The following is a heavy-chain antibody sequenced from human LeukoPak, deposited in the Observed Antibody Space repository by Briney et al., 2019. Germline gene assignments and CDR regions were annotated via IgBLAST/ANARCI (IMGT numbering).Heavy chain of an antibody. CDR3: AKVQLGIGVDY. CDR1: GFTFSTYS. Sequence: GGSLRLSCVASGFTFSTYSMTWVRQAPGKGLEWVSYISSSSSTIYYTGSVKGQFTISRDNAKNSVYLQMNSLRAEDTAVYYCAKVQLGIGVDYWGQGTLVTVSS. V-gene: IGHV3-48*01. D-gene: IGHD7-27*01. CDR2: ISSSSSTI. J-gene: IGHJ4*02.